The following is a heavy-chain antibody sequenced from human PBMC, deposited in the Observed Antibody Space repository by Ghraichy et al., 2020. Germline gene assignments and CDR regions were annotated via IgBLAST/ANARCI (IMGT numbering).Heavy chain of an antibody. V-gene: IGHV4-31*03. CDR1: GGSISSGGYY. J-gene: IGHJ4*02. D-gene: IGHD1-26*01. Sequence: SETLSLTCTVSGGSISSGGYYWSWIRQHPGKGLEWIGYIYYSGSTYYNPSLKSRVTISVDTSKNQFSLKLSSVTAADTAVYYCARCGSKLRYFDYWGQGTLVTVSS. CDR2: IYYSGST. CDR3: ARCGSKLRYFDY.